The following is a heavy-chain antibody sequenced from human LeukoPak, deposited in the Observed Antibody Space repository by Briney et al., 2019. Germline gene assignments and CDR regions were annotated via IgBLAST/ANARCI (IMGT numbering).Heavy chain of an antibody. CDR1: GYTFTGYY. Sequence: ASVKVSCKASGYTFTGYYMHWVRQAPGQGLEWMGWINPNSGGTNYAQKFQGRVTMTRDTSISTAYMELSRLRSDDTAVYYCASLNGGGSSGWYYFDYWGQGTLVTVSS. D-gene: IGHD6-19*01. V-gene: IGHV1-2*02. CDR2: INPNSGGT. CDR3: ASLNGGGSSGWYYFDY. J-gene: IGHJ4*02.